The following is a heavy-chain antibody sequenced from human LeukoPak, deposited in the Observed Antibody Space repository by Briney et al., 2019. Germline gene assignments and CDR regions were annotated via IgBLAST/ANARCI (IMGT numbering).Heavy chain of an antibody. CDR3: ARGGSSSWYYFDY. V-gene: IGHV3-53*01. Sequence: GGSLRLSCAASGFTFSDYYMSWVRQAPGKGLEWVSVIYSGGSTYYADSVKGRFTISRDNSKNTLYLQMNSLRAEDTAVYYCARGGSSSWYYFDYWGQGTLVTVSS. CDR1: GFTFSDYY. D-gene: IGHD6-13*01. J-gene: IGHJ4*02. CDR2: IYSGGST.